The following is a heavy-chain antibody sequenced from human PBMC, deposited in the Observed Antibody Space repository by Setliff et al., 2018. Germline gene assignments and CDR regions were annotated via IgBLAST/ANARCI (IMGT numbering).Heavy chain of an antibody. CDR2: IYYSGTT. CDR1: GGSISSSDFY. V-gene: IGHV4-39*01. CDR3: ARMTGFQYIDV. J-gene: IGHJ6*03. Sequence: SETLSLTCTVSGGSISSSDFYWGWIRQPPGKGLEWIGSIYYSGTTYYNPSLKSPVTISIDTSKNQFSLTLTSVTAADTAVYYCARMTGFQYIDVWGKGTTVTVSS. D-gene: IGHD3-3*01.